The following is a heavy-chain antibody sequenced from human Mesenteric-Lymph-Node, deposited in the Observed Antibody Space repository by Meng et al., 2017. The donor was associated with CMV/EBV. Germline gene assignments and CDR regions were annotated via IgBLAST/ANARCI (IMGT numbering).Heavy chain of an antibody. J-gene: IGHJ5*02. D-gene: IGHD1-26*01. V-gene: IGHV1-18*01. CDR1: GYIFKTYG. CDR3: ARVRAMGANWFDP. CDR2: INPYNGNT. Sequence: ASVKVSCKASGYIFKTYGINWVRQAPGQGLEWMGWINPYNGNTNSAQKFQGRVTMTTDTSTSTAYLELRSLRSDDTAVYYCARVRAMGANWFDPWGQGTLVTVSS.